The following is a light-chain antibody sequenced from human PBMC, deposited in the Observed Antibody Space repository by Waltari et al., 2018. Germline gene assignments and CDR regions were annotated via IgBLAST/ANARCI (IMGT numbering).Light chain of an antibody. CDR2: KVS. J-gene: IGKJ5*01. CDR3: MQDAHWPIT. V-gene: IGKV2-30*02. CDR1: QSLVHSDGNIY. Sequence: DVVLTQSPLSLPVTLGQPASISCRSSQSLVHSDGNIYLNWFQKRPGQAPRRLIYKVSDRDAGVPDRFSGSWSGTDFPLKISRVDAEDAGVYYCMQDAHWPITFCQGTRLEIK.